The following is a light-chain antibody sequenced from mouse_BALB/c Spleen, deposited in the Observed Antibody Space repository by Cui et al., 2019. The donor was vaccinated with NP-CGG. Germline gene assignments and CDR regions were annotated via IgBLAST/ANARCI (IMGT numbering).Light chain of an antibody. Sequence: QVVVTQESALTTSPGETVTLTCRSSTGAVTTSNYANWVQEKPDHLFTGLIGGTNNREPGVPARFSGSLIGDKAALTITGAQTEDEAIYFCALWYSNHWVFGGGTKLTVL. CDR1: TGAVTTSNY. J-gene: IGLJ1*01. CDR2: GTN. CDR3: ALWYSNHWV. V-gene: IGLV1*01.